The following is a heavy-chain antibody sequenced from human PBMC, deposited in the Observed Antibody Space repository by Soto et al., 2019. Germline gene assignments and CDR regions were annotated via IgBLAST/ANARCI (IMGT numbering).Heavy chain of an antibody. CDR2: IYYSGST. Sequence: SETLSLTCTVSGGSISSSSYYWGWIRQPPGKGLEWIGYIYYSGSTYYNPSLKSRVTISVDTSKNQFSLKLSSVTAADTAVYYCARRFGYCSGGSCYHGVNWFDPWGQGTLVTVSS. CDR3: ARRFGYCSGGSCYHGVNWFDP. J-gene: IGHJ5*02. V-gene: IGHV4-39*07. CDR1: GGSISSSSYY. D-gene: IGHD2-15*01.